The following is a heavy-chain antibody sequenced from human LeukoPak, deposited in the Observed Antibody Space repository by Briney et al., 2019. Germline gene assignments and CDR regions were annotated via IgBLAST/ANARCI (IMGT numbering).Heavy chain of an antibody. CDR2: IRYDGSNK. J-gene: IGHJ4*02. V-gene: IGHV3-30*02. CDR1: GFTFSSYG. D-gene: IGHD7-27*01. CDR3: AKDQPMGTPVLGY. Sequence: GGSLRLSCAASGFTFSSYGMHWVRQAPGKGLEWVAFIRYDGSNKYYADSVKGRFTISRDNSKNTLYLQMNSLRAEDTAVYYCAKDQPMGTPVLGYWGQGTLVTVSS.